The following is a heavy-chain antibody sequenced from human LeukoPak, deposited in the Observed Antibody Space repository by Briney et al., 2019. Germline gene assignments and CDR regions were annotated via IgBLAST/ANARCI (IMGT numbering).Heavy chain of an antibody. CDR1: GYTFTSYG. Sequence: ASVKVPCKASGYTFTSYGISWVRQAPGQGLEWMGRISAYNGNTNYAQKLQGRVTMTTDTSTSTAYMELRSLRSDDTAVYYCARGGTYYYDSSGYSNFDYWGQGTLVTVSS. J-gene: IGHJ4*02. CDR3: ARGGTYYYDSSGYSNFDY. CDR2: ISAYNGNT. D-gene: IGHD3-22*01. V-gene: IGHV1-18*01.